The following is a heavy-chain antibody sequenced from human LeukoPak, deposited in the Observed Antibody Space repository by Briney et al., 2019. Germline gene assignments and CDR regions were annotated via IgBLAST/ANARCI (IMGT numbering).Heavy chain of an antibody. CDR3: AKDGRTHSGSYDFDY. D-gene: IGHD1-26*01. CDR2: ITTSSNYI. J-gene: IGHJ4*02. V-gene: IGHV3-21*04. Sequence: GGSLRLSCAASGFTFSSYSMNWVRQAPGKGLEWVSSITTSSNYIYYADSVKGRFTISRDNARNSLYLQMNSLRAEDTAVYYCAKDGRTHSGSYDFDYWGQGTLVTVSS. CDR1: GFTFSSYS.